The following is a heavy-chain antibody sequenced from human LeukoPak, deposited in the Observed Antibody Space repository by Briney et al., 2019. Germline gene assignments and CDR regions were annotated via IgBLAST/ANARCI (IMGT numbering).Heavy chain of an antibody. D-gene: IGHD6-19*01. CDR1: GFTFSNAW. V-gene: IGHV3-15*01. CDR2: IRTISEGTI. Sequence: GGSLRLSCAASGFTFSNAWMSWVRQAPGKGPEWVGRIRTISEGTIEYAAPVKGRFTISRDDSKDTLYLQMNSLESEDTAVYYCTIDSNSGWTGYWGQGTLVTVSS. CDR3: TIDSNSGWTGY. J-gene: IGHJ4*02.